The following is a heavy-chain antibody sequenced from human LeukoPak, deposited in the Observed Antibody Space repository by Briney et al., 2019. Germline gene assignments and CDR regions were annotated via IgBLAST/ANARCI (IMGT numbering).Heavy chain of an antibody. Sequence: GGSLRLSCAASGFTSSSYGMHWVRQAPGKGLEWVAVIWYDGSNKYYADSVKGRFTISRDNSKNTLYLQMNSLRAEDTAVYYCARDLWDYGDYVFDYWGQGTLVTVSS. CDR2: IWYDGSNK. CDR1: GFTSSSYG. D-gene: IGHD4-17*01. V-gene: IGHV3-33*01. CDR3: ARDLWDYGDYVFDY. J-gene: IGHJ4*02.